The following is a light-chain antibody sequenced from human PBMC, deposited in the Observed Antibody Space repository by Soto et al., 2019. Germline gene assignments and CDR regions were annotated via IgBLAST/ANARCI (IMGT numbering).Light chain of an antibody. CDR1: QSVNIY. J-gene: IGKJ4*01. CDR3: QQRSSWPVT. V-gene: IGKV3-11*01. CDR2: DVS. Sequence: EIVLTQAPATLSLSPGERATLSCRASQSVNIYLAWYQQRPGQAPRLLIYDVSNRATGIPARFSGSGSGTDFTLTISSLEPDDFAVYYCQQRSSWPVTFGGGTKVEIK.